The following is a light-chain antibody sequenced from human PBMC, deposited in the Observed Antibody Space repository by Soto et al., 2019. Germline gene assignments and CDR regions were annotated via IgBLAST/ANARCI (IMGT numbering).Light chain of an antibody. Sequence: QSVLTQPPSASGTPGQRVTISCSGSSSNIGSYYVYWYQQLPGTAPKLLIYRNNQRPSGVPDRFSVSKSGTSASLAISGLRSKDEAHYYCAAWDDSLSGHVVFGRGTKVTVL. J-gene: IGLJ2*01. V-gene: IGLV1-47*01. CDR3: AAWDDSLSGHVV. CDR2: RNN. CDR1: SSNIGSYY.